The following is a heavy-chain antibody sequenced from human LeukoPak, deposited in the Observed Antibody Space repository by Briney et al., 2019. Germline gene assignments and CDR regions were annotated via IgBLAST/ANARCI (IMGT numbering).Heavy chain of an antibody. V-gene: IGHV4-59*01. CDR1: GGSISSYY. J-gene: IGHJ5*02. D-gene: IGHD1-26*01. Sequence: SETLSLTCTVSGGSISSYYWSWIRQPPGKGLEWLGYIYYSGSTNYNPSLKSRVTISVDTSKNQFSLKLSSVTAADTAVYYCARDGAHSGSPGGWFDPWGQGTLVTVSS. CDR3: ARDGAHSGSPGGWFDP. CDR2: IYYSGST.